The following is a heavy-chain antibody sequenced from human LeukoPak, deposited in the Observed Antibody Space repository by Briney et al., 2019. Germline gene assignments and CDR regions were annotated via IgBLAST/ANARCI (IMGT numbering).Heavy chain of an antibody. CDR3: AKDTDGSGSSHFDY. Sequence: GGSLRLSCAASGFTFSDYYMSWIRQAPGKGLEWVSYISSSGSTIYYADSVKGRFTISRDNAKNSLYLQMNSLRAEDTALYYCAKDTDGSGSSHFDYWGQGTLVTVSS. V-gene: IGHV3-11*01. CDR1: GFTFSDYY. D-gene: IGHD3-10*01. J-gene: IGHJ4*02. CDR2: ISSSGSTI.